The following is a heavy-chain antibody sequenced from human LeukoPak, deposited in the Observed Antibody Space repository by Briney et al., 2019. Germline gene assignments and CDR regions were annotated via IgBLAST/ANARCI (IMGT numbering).Heavy chain of an antibody. V-gene: IGHV3-15*07. Sequence: GGSLRLSCAASGFTFSNAWMNWVRQAPGKGLEWVGRIKSKTDGGTTDYAAPVKGRFTISRDDSKNTLYLQMNSLKTEDTALYYCTSLEVVRRIAARLAGGDYWGQGTLVTVSS. CDR3: TSLEVVRRIAARLAGGDY. CDR2: IKSKTDGGTT. D-gene: IGHD6-6*01. J-gene: IGHJ4*02. CDR1: GFTFSNAW.